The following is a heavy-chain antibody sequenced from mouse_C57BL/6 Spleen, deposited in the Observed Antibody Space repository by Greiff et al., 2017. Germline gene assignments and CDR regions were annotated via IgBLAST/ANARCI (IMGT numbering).Heavy chain of an antibody. V-gene: IGHV1-50*01. D-gene: IGHD4-1*01. CDR1: GYTFTSYW. CDR3: ARVNWDKYFDV. J-gene: IGHJ1*03. CDR2: IDPSDSYT. Sequence: QVQLQQPGAELVKPGASVKLSCKASGYTFTSYWMQWVKQRPGQGLAWIGEIDPSDSYTNSNQKFKGKGTLTVYTSASTAYMQLSSLTSEDSAVYYCARVNWDKYFDVWGTGTTVTVSS.